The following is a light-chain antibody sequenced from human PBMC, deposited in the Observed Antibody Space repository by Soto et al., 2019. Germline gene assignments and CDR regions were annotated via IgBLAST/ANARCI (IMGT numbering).Light chain of an antibody. J-gene: IGKJ5*01. CDR1: QGISSY. CDR3: QQYYSYLT. CDR2: AAS. Sequence: AIRMTQSPSSFSASTGDRVTITCRASQGISSYLAWYQQKPGKAPKLLIYAASTLQSGAPSRFSGSGSGTDFPLTISCLQAEDFATYCCQQYYSYLTFGQGTRLEIK. V-gene: IGKV1-8*01.